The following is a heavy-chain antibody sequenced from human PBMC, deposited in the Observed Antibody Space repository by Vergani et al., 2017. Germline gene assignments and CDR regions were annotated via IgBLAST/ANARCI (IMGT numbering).Heavy chain of an antibody. Sequence: QLQLQESGPGLLKPSETLALTCSVSGTSISGSSDYWGWIRQPPGKGLEWIGSIFYTGTSYYNPSLESRATNSVDTSKNQFSLKLKSVTAADTAVYYCAXKFWGGGGYRFDHWGQGTLVTVSS. CDR1: GTSISGSSDY. CDR2: IFYTGTS. J-gene: IGHJ4*02. CDR3: AXKFWGGGGYRFDH. D-gene: IGHD5-18*01. V-gene: IGHV4-39*01.